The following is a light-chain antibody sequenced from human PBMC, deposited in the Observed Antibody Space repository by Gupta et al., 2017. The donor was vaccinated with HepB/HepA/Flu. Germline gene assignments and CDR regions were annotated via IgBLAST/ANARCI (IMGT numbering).Light chain of an antibody. CDR3: QQYGSSPRT. Sequence: EIVLTQSPGTLSLSPGERATLSCRASQSVSNNFLAWYQQKPGQAPRLLFYTASSRATGIPDRFSGSGSGTDFTLTISRLEPEDFAVYYCQQYGSSPRTFGQGTKVEIK. CDR1: QSVSNNF. J-gene: IGKJ1*01. CDR2: TAS. V-gene: IGKV3-20*01.